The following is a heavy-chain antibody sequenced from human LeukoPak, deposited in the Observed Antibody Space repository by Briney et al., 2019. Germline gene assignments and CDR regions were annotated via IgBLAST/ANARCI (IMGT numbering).Heavy chain of an antibody. CDR1: GGSVSSSSYY. CDR2: IYYSGST. D-gene: IGHD6-19*01. V-gene: IGHV4-39*01. Sequence: SETLSLTCTVSGGSVSSSSYYWGWIRRPPGKGLEWIGSIYYSGSTYYNPSLKGRVTISVDTSKNQFSLKLSSVTAADTAVYYCASLQYSSGWPFDYWGQGTLVTVSS. CDR3: ASLQYSSGWPFDY. J-gene: IGHJ4*02.